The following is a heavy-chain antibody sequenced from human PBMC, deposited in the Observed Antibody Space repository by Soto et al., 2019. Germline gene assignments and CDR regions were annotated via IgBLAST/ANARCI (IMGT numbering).Heavy chain of an antibody. J-gene: IGHJ6*02. Sequence: PXGSLRLSFLASGFTLSDFSMTWVRHVPGRGLDWVASLDVAGGSTYYAESVRGRFRISRDNSQNTLFLQMKRLTVDDTAIYYCAAPRDEYGSGVSWFTYGMDLWGQGTTVTVSS. CDR2: LDVAGGST. V-gene: IGHV3-23*01. CDR3: AAPRDEYGSGVSWFTYGMDL. CDR1: GFTLSDFS. D-gene: IGHD3-10*01.